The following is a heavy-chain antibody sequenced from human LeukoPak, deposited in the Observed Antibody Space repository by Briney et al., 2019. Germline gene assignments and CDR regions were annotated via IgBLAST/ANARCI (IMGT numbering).Heavy chain of an antibody. V-gene: IGHV4-59*08. Sequence: SETLSLTCAVSDGSINNHYWGWIRQPPGKGLQWIGDIYYTGKNNYNPSLKSRVTISLDTSKDHLSLKLTSVLAADTAIYYCVRRDSGWNYFDYWGQGILVTVSS. CDR1: DGSINNHY. J-gene: IGHJ4*02. CDR3: VRRDSGWNYFDY. CDR2: IYYTGKN. D-gene: IGHD5-12*01.